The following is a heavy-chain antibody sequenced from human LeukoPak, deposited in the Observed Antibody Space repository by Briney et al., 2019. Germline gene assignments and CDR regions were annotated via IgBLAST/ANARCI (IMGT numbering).Heavy chain of an antibody. D-gene: IGHD6-13*01. CDR3: ARQKHLQYSSSWPYYYYYGMDV. CDR2: IYPGDSDT. CDR1: GYSFTSYW. Sequence: GESLKISCKASGYSFTSYWIGWVRQMPGKGLEWMGIIYPGDSDTRYSPSFQGQVTISADKSISTAYLQWSSLKASDTAMYYCARQKHLQYSSSWPYYYYYGMDVWGQGTTVTVSS. J-gene: IGHJ6*02. V-gene: IGHV5-51*01.